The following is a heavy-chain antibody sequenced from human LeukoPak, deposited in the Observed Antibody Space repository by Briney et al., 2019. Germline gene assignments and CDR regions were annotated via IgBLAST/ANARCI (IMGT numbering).Heavy chain of an antibody. CDR2: IIPIFGTA. V-gene: IGHV1-69*05. D-gene: IGHD5-18*01. CDR1: GGTFSSYA. Sequence: GASVKVSCKASGGTFSSYAISWVRQAPGQGLEWMGGIIPIFGTANYAQKFQGRVTITTDESTSTASMELSSLRSEDTAVYYCACGYSYGFMDYYYYMDVWGKGTTVTVSS. CDR3: ACGYSYGFMDYYYYMDV. J-gene: IGHJ6*03.